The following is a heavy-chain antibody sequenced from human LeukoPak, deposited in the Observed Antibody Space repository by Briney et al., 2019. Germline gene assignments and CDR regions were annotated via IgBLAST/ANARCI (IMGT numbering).Heavy chain of an antibody. V-gene: IGHV1-69*05. D-gene: IGHD1-7*01. J-gene: IGHJ6*03. CDR3: ARDRRKELQDYYYYMDV. Sequence: SVKVSCKASGGTFSSYAISWVRQAPGQGLEWMGGIIPIFGTANYAQKFQGRVTITTDESTSTAYMELSSLRSKDTAVYYCARDRRKELQDYYYYMDVWGKGTTVTVSS. CDR1: GGTFSSYA. CDR2: IIPIFGTA.